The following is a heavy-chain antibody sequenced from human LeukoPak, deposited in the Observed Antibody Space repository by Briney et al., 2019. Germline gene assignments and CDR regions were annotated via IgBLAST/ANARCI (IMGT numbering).Heavy chain of an antibody. CDR1: GFTFSSYA. Sequence: SGGSLRLSCAASGFTFSSYAMSWVRQAPGKGLEWVSGISGSDGSTNYADSVKGRFTISRENSKNTLYLQMNSLRAEDTAVYYCARDRGFSSGGNWFDPWGQGTLVTVSS. CDR3: ARDRGFSSGGNWFDP. V-gene: IGHV3-23*01. J-gene: IGHJ5*02. CDR2: ISGSDGST. D-gene: IGHD1-26*01.